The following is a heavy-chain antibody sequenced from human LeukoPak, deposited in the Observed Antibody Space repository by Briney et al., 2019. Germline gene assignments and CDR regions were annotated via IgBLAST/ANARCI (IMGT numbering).Heavy chain of an antibody. CDR2: ISSSGSTI. J-gene: IGHJ5*02. CDR1: GFTFSDYY. D-gene: IGHD4-11*01. V-gene: IGHV3-11*01. Sequence: PGGSLRLSCAASGFTFSDYYMSWVRQAPGKGLEWVSYISSSGSTIYYADSVKGRFTISRDNAKNSLYLQMNSLRAEVTAVYYCARDRDYSKGNWFDPWGQGTLVTVSS. CDR3: ARDRDYSKGNWFDP.